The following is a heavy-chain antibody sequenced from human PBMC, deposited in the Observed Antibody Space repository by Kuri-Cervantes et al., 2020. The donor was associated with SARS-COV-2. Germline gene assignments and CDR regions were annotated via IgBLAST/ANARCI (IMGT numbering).Heavy chain of an antibody. Sequence: GGSLRLSCAASGFTFSDYYMSWIRQAPGKGLEWVSYISSSSTIYYADSVKGRFTISRDNAKNSLYLQMNSLRDEDTAVYYCAREGYYDSSGYFDYWGQGTLVTVSS. CDR3: AREGYYDSSGYFDY. D-gene: IGHD3-22*01. CDR1: GFTFSDYY. V-gene: IGHV3-69-1*01. CDR2: ISSSSTI. J-gene: IGHJ4*02.